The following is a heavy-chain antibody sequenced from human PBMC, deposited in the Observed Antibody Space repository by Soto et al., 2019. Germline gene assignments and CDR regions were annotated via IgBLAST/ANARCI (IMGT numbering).Heavy chain of an antibody. CDR2: ISYDGSNK. V-gene: IGHV3-30*03. Sequence: ALRLSCAGSGFALGRYVVHGGRQAPGKGLEWVAVISYDGSNKYYADSVKGRFTISRDMSITTVYMELNNLSPDDTAVYYCGSSRSGQIVAFYWGQRTPVPVSS. CDR3: GSSRSGQIVAFY. J-gene: IGHJ4*02. CDR1: GFALGRYV. D-gene: IGHD5-12*01.